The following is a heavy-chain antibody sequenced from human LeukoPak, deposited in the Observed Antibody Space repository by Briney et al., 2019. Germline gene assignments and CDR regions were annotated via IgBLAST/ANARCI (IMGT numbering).Heavy chain of an antibody. CDR2: IYHSGRT. CDR1: GYSISSGYY. Sequence: SETLSLTCAVSGYSISSGYYWGWIRQPPGKGLEWIGSIYHSGRTYYNPSLKSRVTISVDTSKTQFSLKLSCVTAADTAVYYCARDAPTTVTTLIDYWGQGTLVAVSS. J-gene: IGHJ4*02. V-gene: IGHV4-38-2*02. D-gene: IGHD4-17*01. CDR3: ARDAPTTVTTLIDY.